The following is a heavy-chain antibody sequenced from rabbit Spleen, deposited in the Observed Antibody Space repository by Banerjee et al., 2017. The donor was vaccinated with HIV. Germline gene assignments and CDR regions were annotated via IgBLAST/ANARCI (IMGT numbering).Heavy chain of an antibody. CDR1: GFDFNNGG. CDR2: IEGGSSAFS. CDR3: ARDSGSSFSSYGMDL. J-gene: IGHJ6*01. D-gene: IGHD8-1*01. V-gene: IGHV1S45*01. Sequence: ELVESGGGLVQPGESLKLSCKASGFDFNNGGVSWVRQAPGKGLEWIACIEGGSSAFSYFASWAKGRFTISKTSSTTVTLQVTSLTVADTATYFCARDSGSSFSSYGMDLWGPGTLVTVS.